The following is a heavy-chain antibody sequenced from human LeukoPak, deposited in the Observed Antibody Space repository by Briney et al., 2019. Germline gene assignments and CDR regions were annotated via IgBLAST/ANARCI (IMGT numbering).Heavy chain of an antibody. D-gene: IGHD3-10*01. CDR1: GYTFTNYD. CDR2: MSASSGNT. CDR3: AREAYGVPLDY. Sequence: ASVKVSCTASGYTFTNYDINWVRQATGQGLEWLGWMSASSGNTGYAQKFQGRVSMTRATSISTAYLELSSLTFEDTAVYYCAREAYGVPLDYWGQGTLVTVSS. V-gene: IGHV1-8*01. J-gene: IGHJ4*02.